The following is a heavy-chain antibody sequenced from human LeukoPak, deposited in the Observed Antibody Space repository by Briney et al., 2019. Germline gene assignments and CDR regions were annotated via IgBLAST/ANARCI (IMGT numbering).Heavy chain of an antibody. CDR2: IYYNGNT. CDR3: ARGFRGDNFDY. J-gene: IGHJ4*02. D-gene: IGHD7-27*01. Sequence: PSETLSLTCTVSGGSIGRSSYYWGWIRQPPGKGLEWIGNIYYNGNTDYNPSLKSRVTISVDTSKNQFSLKLSSVTAADTAVYFCARGFRGDNFDYWGQGTLVTVSS. CDR1: GGSIGRSSYY. V-gene: IGHV4-39*07.